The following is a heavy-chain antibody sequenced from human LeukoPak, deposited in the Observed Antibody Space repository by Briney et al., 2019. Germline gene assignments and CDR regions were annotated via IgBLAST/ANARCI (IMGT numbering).Heavy chain of an antibody. Sequence: GGSLRLSCAASGFTFSSYGMHWVRQAPGKGLEWVAVISYDGSNKYYADSVKGRFTISRDNSKNTLYLQMNSLRAEDTAVYYCASINWNDPVWWGQGTLVTVSS. CDR2: ISYDGSNK. J-gene: IGHJ4*02. D-gene: IGHD1-1*01. CDR3: ASINWNDPVW. V-gene: IGHV3-30*03. CDR1: GFTFSSYG.